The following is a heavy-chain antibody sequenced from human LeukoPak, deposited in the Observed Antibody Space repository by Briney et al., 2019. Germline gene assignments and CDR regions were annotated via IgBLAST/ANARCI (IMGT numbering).Heavy chain of an antibody. CDR3: AKGDGYNGCFDI. J-gene: IGHJ4*02. D-gene: IGHD5-24*01. Sequence: PGGSLRLSCVASGLTFDDYTMHWVRQAPGKGLEWVSFISREGDSAYYADSVRGRFTISRDNSRNSLSLEMHSLTSDDTALYFCAKGDGYNGCFDIWGQGTLVTVS. V-gene: IGHV3-43*01. CDR2: ISREGDSA. CDR1: GLTFDDYT.